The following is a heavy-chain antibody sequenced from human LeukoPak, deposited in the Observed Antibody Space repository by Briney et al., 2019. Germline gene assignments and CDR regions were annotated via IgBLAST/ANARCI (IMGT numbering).Heavy chain of an antibody. V-gene: IGHV3-23*01. CDR3: AKAPQLVRRALLPLWSGRFDY. CDR1: GFTFSSYA. Sequence: PGGSLRLSCAASGFTFSSYAMSWVRQAPGKGLEWVSAISGSGGSTYYADSVKGRFTISRDNSKNTLYLQMNSLRAEDSAVYYCAKAPQLVRRALLPLWSGRFDYWGQGTLVTVSS. J-gene: IGHJ4*02. CDR2: ISGSGGST. D-gene: IGHD6-13*01.